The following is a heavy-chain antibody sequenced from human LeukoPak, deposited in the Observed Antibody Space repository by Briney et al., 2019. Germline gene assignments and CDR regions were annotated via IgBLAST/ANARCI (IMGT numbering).Heavy chain of an antibody. CDR2: IKSDGST. J-gene: IGHJ1*01. CDR1: GFTFSSYW. D-gene: IGHD3-22*01. Sequence: PGGSLRLSCAASGFTFSSYWMHWLGQAPGKGLVWVSRIKSDGSTNYADSVKGRFTISRDNAKNTVSLQMNSLRAEDTGVYYCARAPSEIGGYYPEYFRHWGQGTLVTVSS. V-gene: IGHV3-74*01. CDR3: ARAPSEIGGYYPEYFRH.